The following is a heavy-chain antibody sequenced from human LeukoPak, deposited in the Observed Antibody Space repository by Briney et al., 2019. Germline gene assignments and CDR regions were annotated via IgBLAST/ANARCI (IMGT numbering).Heavy chain of an antibody. D-gene: IGHD3-10*01. Sequence: SETLSLTCAVYGGSFSGYYWSWIRQPPGKGLEWIGEINHSGSPNYNPSLKSRVTISIDTSKDQFSLKLSPVTAADTAVYYCARDLSDYYGSGSYRPIDAFDIWGQGTMVTVSS. J-gene: IGHJ3*02. V-gene: IGHV4-34*01. CDR1: GGSFSGYY. CDR2: INHSGSP. CDR3: ARDLSDYYGSGSYRPIDAFDI.